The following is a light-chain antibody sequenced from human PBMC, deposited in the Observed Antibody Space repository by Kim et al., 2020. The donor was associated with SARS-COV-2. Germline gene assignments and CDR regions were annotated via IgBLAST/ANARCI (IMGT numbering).Light chain of an antibody. CDR3: AAWDDSLNGVV. V-gene: IGLV1-44*01. CDR2: SNN. CDR1: SPKIGNKP. J-gene: IGLJ2*01. Sequence: GDGGNISCSGSSPKIGNKPGNWYQRLPGTAPKPLIYSNNQRPSGVPDRFSGSKSGTSASLAISGLQSEDEDDYYCAAWDDSLNGVVFGGGTQLTVL.